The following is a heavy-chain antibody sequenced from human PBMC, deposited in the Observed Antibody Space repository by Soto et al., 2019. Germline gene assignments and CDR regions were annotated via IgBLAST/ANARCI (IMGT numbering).Heavy chain of an antibody. V-gene: IGHV4-34*01. CDR2: INHSGST. CDR1: GASFSVYY. CDR3: ASQRRGKEYDYGDYDY. Sequence: PSETLSLTCAVYGASFSVYYWSWVRQPPGKGLEWIGEINHSGSTNYNPSLKSRVTISVDTSKNQFSLKLSSVTAADTAVYYCASQRRGKEYDYGDYDYWGQGTLVTVSS. J-gene: IGHJ4*02. D-gene: IGHD4-17*01.